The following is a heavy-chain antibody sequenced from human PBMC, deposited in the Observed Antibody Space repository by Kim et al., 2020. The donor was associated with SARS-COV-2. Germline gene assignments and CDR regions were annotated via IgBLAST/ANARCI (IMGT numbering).Heavy chain of an antibody. V-gene: IGHV3-21*01. CDR1: GFTFSSHT. J-gene: IGHJ4*02. Sequence: GGSLRLSCAASGFTFSSHTMNWVRQAPGKGLEWVSSVSSVSTYIYYADSMKGRFTISRDDAKNSLYLEMNSLRAEDTAVYYCARGDYCSGDCYSDYFDYWGQGTPVTVSS. CDR2: VSSVSTYI. CDR3: ARGDYCSGDCYSDYFDY. D-gene: IGHD2-21*02.